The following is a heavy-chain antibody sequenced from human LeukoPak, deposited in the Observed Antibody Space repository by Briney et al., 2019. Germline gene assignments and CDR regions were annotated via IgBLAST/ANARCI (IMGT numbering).Heavy chain of an antibody. J-gene: IGHJ4*02. Sequence: GGSLRLSCAASGFTFSSYGMHWVRQAPGKGLEWVAVISYDGSNKYYADSVKGRFTISRDNSKNTLYLQMNSLRAEDTAVYYCARSSPGYYDSSGYSFDYWGQGTLVTVSS. D-gene: IGHD3-22*01. V-gene: IGHV3-30*19. CDR1: GFTFSSYG. CDR2: ISYDGSNK. CDR3: ARSSPGYYDSSGYSFDY.